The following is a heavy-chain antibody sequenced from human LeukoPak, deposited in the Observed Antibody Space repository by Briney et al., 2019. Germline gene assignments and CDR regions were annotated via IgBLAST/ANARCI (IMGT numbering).Heavy chain of an antibody. CDR3: ARDRAWNYFDY. CDR1: GFTFSNCG. J-gene: IGHJ4*02. V-gene: IGHV3-30*02. D-gene: IGHD3-3*01. CDR2: IWYDGSNK. Sequence: GGSLRLSCTVSGFTFSNCGMHWVRQAPGKGLEWVAIIWYDGSNKYYGDSVKGRFTISRDNSKNTLYLQMDSLRAEDTAVYYCARDRAWNYFDYWGQGTLVTVSS.